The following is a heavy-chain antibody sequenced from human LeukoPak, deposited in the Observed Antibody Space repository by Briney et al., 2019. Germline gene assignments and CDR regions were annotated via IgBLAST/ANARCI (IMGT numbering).Heavy chain of an antibody. D-gene: IGHD3-9*01. CDR1: GFTISSYS. Sequence: GGSLRLSCAASGFTISSYSMNWVRQAPGKGLEWVSSIISSGTYIYYADSVKGRFTISRDNARNSLSLQMNSLRAEDTAVYYCARDGDILTGYYFDYWGQGTLVTV. CDR2: IISSGTYI. J-gene: IGHJ4*02. CDR3: ARDGDILTGYYFDY. V-gene: IGHV3-21*01.